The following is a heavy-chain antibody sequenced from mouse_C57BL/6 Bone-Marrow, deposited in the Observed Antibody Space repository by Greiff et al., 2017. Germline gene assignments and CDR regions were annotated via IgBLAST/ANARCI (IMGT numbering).Heavy chain of an antibody. CDR3: ARKGDYYGSSPLFDV. V-gene: IGHV2-2*01. Sequence: VKLVESGPGLVQPSQSLSITCTVSGFSLTSYGVLWVRQSPGKGLEWLGVIWSGGSTDYNAAFISRLSISKDNSKSQVFFKMNSLQADDTAIYYCARKGDYYGSSPLFDVWGTGTTVTVSS. CDR2: IWSGGST. J-gene: IGHJ1*03. D-gene: IGHD1-1*01. CDR1: GFSLTSYG.